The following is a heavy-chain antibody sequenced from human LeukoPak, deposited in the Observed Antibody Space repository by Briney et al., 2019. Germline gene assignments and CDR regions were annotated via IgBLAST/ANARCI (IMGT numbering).Heavy chain of an antibody. J-gene: IGHJ5*02. CDR1: GGSITTGIYY. CDR3: ARRGIVGSTGHWLDP. CDR2: IYYSGIT. Sequence: KPSETLSLTCAVSGGSITTGIYYWGWIRQPPGKGLEWIGNIYYSGITHYNPSFESRLTISVDTSKNQFSLKLSSVTAADTAVYYCARRGIVGSTGHWLDPWGQGTLVTVSS. D-gene: IGHD1-26*01. V-gene: IGHV4-39*01.